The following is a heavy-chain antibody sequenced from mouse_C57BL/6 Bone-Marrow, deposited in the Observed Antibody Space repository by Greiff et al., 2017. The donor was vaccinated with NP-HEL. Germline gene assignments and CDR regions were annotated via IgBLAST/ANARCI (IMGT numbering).Heavy chain of an antibody. CDR2: ISSGSSTI. CDR3: ARPDYYGSSYAMDY. D-gene: IGHD1-1*01. Sequence: EVQLQQSGGGLVKPGGSLKLSCAASGFTFSDYGMHWVRQAPEKGLEWVAYISSGSSTIYYADTVKGRFTISRDNAKNTLFLQMTSLRSEDTAMYYCARPDYYGSSYAMDYWGQGTSVTVSS. J-gene: IGHJ4*01. CDR1: GFTFSDYG. V-gene: IGHV5-17*01.